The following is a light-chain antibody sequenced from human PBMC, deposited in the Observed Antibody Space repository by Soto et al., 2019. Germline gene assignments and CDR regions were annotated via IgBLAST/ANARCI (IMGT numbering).Light chain of an antibody. CDR1: QTVSSNY. CDR2: GAS. Sequence: EIVMTQSPDTLSLSPGERATLSCRATQTVSSNYLAWYQQRPGQAPRLLIYGASSRVTGIPDRFSGSGSGTDFTLTISRLQPEDFAVYFCQQYGSSPATFGQGTKLEIK. CDR3: QQYGSSPAT. V-gene: IGKV3-20*01. J-gene: IGKJ2*01.